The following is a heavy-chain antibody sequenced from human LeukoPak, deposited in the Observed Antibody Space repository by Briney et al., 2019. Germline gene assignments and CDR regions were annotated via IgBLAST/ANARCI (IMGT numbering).Heavy chain of an antibody. CDR2: ISSSSSYI. J-gene: IGHJ4*02. CDR1: GGSISSSSYY. Sequence: ETLSLTCIVSGGSISSSSYYWDWIRQPPGKGLEWVSFISSSSSYIYYADSVKGRFTISRDNAKNSLYLQMNSLRAEDTAVYYCTRDEDFYSSSSDYWGQGTLVTVSS. V-gene: IGHV3-21*01. CDR3: TRDEDFYSSSSDY. D-gene: IGHD6-6*01.